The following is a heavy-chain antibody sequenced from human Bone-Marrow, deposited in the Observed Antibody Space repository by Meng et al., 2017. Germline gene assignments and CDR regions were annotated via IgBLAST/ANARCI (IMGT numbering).Heavy chain of an antibody. CDR1: GGSISSGRYY. Sequence: GSLRLSCTVSGGSISSGRYYWNWIRQPPGKGLEWIGSVYYSGITCYNPSLESRVAISVDTSKNQLSLKLSSVTAADTAVYYCARDLWELRYKAPFDPWGQGSLVTVSS. V-gene: IGHV4-39*07. J-gene: IGHJ5*02. CDR2: VYYSGIT. D-gene: IGHD3-9*01. CDR3: ARDLWELRYKAPFDP.